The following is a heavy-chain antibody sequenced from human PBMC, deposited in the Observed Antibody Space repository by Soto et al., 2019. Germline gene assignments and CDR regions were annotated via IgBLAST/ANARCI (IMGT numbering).Heavy chain of an antibody. CDR3: ASLSGNGGY. D-gene: IGHD5-12*01. CDR2: IKSGGSRT. J-gene: IGHJ4*02. V-gene: IGHV3-74*01. Sequence: GGSLRLSCASSGFTFSDYWDDWVRQVPGKGLGWGSRIKSGGSRTSYADSVRGRFTFSRDNAKNTLYLQMNSLRAEDTAVYYCASLSGNGGYWGQGTQVTVSS. CDR1: GFTFSDYW.